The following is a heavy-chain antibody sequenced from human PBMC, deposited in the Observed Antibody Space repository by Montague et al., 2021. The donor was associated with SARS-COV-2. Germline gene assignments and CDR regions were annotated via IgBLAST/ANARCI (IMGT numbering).Heavy chain of an antibody. CDR2: IKQSGST. J-gene: IGHJ4*02. D-gene: IGHD3-22*01. V-gene: IGHV4-34*01. CDR1: GGSFGDDH. CDR3: ARGHLSVSMIVVVFTSASYYFDY. Sequence: SETLSLTCGVYGGSFGDDHWSWIRQPPGKGLEWIGDIKQSGSTNYNPSLKSRVTISVDTSTNQFSLKLTSVTAADTAVYFCARGHLSVSMIVVVFTSASYYFDYWGQGAQVTVSS.